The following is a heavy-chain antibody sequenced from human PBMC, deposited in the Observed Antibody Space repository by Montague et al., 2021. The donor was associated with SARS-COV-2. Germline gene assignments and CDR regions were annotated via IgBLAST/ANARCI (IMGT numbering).Heavy chain of an antibody. J-gene: IGHJ4*02. D-gene: IGHD4-17*01. CDR1: GSSVRRYY. CDR2: NYDSGST. V-gene: IGHV4-59*02. Sequence: SETLSLTCIVSGSSVRRYYWSWIRQPPGKGLEWIGYNYDSGSTNYNPSLKSRVTISVDTSKNQFSLKLSSVTAADTAVYYCARENTVTTFGGPYYIDSWGQGTLVTVSA. CDR3: ARENTVTTFGGPYYIDS.